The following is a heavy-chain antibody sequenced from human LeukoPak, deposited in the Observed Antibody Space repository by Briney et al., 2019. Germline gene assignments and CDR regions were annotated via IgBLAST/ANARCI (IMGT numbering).Heavy chain of an antibody. Sequence: GGSLRLSCVVSGFTFRDAGMSWVRQAPGKGLEWVAFIRYDGSNKYYADSVKGRFTISRDNSKNTLYLQMNSLRAEDTAVYYCAREGYDFWSGYFAGYYYYYYMDVWGKGTRSPSP. CDR2: IRYDGSNK. CDR3: AREGYDFWSGYFAGYYYYYYMDV. J-gene: IGHJ6*03. CDR1: GFTFRDAG. D-gene: IGHD3-3*01. V-gene: IGHV3-30*02.